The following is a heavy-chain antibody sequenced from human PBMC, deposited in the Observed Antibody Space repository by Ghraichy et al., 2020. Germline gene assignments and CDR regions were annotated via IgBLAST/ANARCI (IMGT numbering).Heavy chain of an antibody. D-gene: IGHD6-19*01. J-gene: IGHJ6*02. CDR3: ARGVLTDLLSSGWFPDV. CDR1: GFTFSDYY. CDR2: IRSSGSTI. Sequence: GESLNISCAASGFTFSDYYMSWIRQAPGKRLEWVSYIRSSGSTIYYADSVKGRFTISRDNAKNSLYLQMNSLRAEDTAVYYCARGVLTDLLSSGWFPDVWGQGTTVTVSS. V-gene: IGHV3-11*01.